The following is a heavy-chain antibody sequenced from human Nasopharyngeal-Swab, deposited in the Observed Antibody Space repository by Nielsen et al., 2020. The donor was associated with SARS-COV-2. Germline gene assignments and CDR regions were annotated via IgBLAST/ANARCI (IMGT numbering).Heavy chain of an antibody. CDR2: ISAYNGYT. CDR1: GYTFTSHD. D-gene: IGHD2-15*01. Sequence: ASVKVSCKASGYTFTSHDINWVRQAPGQHLEWMGWISAYNGYTNYAQKFQGRVTLTTDTSTSTDYMELRSLSSDDTAVYYCARIRVGQSDYYEYGMDVWGQGTTVTVSS. J-gene: IGHJ6*02. V-gene: IGHV1-18*01. CDR3: ARIRVGQSDYYEYGMDV.